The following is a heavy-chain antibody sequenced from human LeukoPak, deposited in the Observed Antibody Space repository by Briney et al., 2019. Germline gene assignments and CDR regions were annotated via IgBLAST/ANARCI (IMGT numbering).Heavy chain of an antibody. CDR2: ISGSGGST. CDR3: ARARTGEDWFDP. J-gene: IGHJ5*02. V-gene: IGHV3-23*01. Sequence: GGSLRLSCAASGFTFSSYAMSWVRQAPGKGLEWVSAISGSGGSTYYADSVKGRFTISRDNSKNTLYLQMNSLRAEDTAVYYCARARTGEDWFDPWGQGTLVTVSS. CDR1: GFTFSSYA. D-gene: IGHD7-27*01.